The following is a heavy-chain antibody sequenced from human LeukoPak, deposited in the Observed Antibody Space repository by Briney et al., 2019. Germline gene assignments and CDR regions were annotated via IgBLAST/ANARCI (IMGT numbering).Heavy chain of an antibody. J-gene: IGHJ6*02. V-gene: IGHV3-30*18. CDR2: ISYDGSNK. D-gene: IGHD4-17*01. CDR3: AKDLGPPEMTTVTYYYYYYGMDV. CDR1: GFTFSSYG. Sequence: GGSLRLSCAASGFTFSSYGMHWVRQAPGKGLEWVAVISYDGSNKYYADSVKGRFTISRDNSKNTLYLQMNSLRAEDTAVYYCAKDLGPPEMTTVTYYYYYYGMDVWGQGTTVTVSS.